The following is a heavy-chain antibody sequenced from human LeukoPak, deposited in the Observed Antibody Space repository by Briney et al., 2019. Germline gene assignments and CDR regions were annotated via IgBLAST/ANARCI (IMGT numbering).Heavy chain of an antibody. CDR2: INPNSGGT. D-gene: IGHD6-19*01. Sequence: ASVKVSCKDSGYTFGSYDINWVRQAPGQGLEWMGWINPNSGGTNYAQKFQGRVTMTRDTSISTAYMELSRLRSDDTAVYYCARSYSSGWHGLNWGQGTLVTVSS. CDR1: GYTFGSYD. J-gene: IGHJ4*02. CDR3: ARSYSSGWHGLN. V-gene: IGHV1-2*02.